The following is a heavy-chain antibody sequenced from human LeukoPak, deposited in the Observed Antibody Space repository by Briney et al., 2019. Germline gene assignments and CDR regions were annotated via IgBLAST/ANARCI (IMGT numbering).Heavy chain of an antibody. J-gene: IGHJ4*02. V-gene: IGHV3-23*01. D-gene: IGHD3-22*01. Sequence: GGSLRLSCAASGFTFSSYAMSWVRQAPGKGLEWVSAISGSGGSTYYADSVKGRFTISRDNSKNTLYLQMNSLRAEDTAVYYCAKGLDSSGSSVYYFDYWGRGTLVTVSS. CDR3: AKGLDSSGSSVYYFDY. CDR2: ISGSGGST. CDR1: GFTFSSYA.